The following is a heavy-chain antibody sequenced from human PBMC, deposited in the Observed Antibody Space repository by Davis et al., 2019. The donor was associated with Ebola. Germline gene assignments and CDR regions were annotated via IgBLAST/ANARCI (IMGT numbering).Heavy chain of an antibody. CDR2: IRSEATSQ. CDR3: ARDESRGTYSTNRWFDS. Sequence: GESLKISCEASGFTFSRYGMHWVRQAPGKGLEWVAFIRSEATSQDYGKSVQGRFFISRDDSKNTLYLQMNSLRVEDTAVYYCARDESRGTYSTNRWFDSWGQGTLMTVSS. D-gene: IGHD2-2*01. CDR1: GFTFSRYG. J-gene: IGHJ5*01. V-gene: IGHV3-30*02.